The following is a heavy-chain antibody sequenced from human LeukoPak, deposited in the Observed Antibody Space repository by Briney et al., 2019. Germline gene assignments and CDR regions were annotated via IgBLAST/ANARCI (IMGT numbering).Heavy chain of an antibody. CDR1: GFTFSNYP. D-gene: IGHD5-18*01. J-gene: IGHJ4*02. CDR3: ARVRYNSGYIFDY. CDR2: IGSGGSPI. V-gene: IGHV3-48*01. Sequence: PGGSLRLSCAASGFTFSNYPMNWDRQAPGKGLEWVSYIGSGGSPIYYADSVRGRFSISRDNAKNSLYLQMSSLRAEDTAVYCCARVRYNSGYIFDYWGQGTLVTVSS.